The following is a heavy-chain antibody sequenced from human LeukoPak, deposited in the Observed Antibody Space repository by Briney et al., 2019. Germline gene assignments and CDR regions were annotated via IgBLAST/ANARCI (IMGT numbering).Heavy chain of an antibody. Sequence: SQTLSLTCAISGDSVSSNIAAWNWIRQSPSRGLEWLGRTYYRSKWSNDYAVSVKGRISINPDTSKNQFSLQLNSVTPEDTAVYYCARSGYFAEYFQHWGQGTLLIVSS. D-gene: IGHD3-22*01. V-gene: IGHV6-1*01. J-gene: IGHJ1*01. CDR3: ARSGYFAEYFQH. CDR2: TYYRSKWSN. CDR1: GDSVSSNIAA.